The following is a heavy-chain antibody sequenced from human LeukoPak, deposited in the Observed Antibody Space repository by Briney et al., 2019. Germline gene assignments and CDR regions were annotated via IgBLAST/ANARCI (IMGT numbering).Heavy chain of an antibody. CDR1: GGSISSYY. CDR3: ARDRIAADAFDI. CDR2: IYYSGST. V-gene: IGHV4-59*01. J-gene: IGHJ3*02. Sequence: KPSETLSLTCTVSGGSISSYYWSWIRQPPGKGLEWIGYIYYSGSTNYNPSLKSRVTISVDTSKNQFSLKLSSVTAADTAVYYCARDRIAADAFDIWGQGTMVTVSS. D-gene: IGHD6-13*01.